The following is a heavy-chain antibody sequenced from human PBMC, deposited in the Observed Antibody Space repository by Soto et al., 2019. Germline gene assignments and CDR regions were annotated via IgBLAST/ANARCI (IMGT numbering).Heavy chain of an antibody. V-gene: IGHV4-34*01. J-gene: IGHJ4*02. CDR3: ARGLITGSSYSGGWYYVAS. Sequence: HVQLQQWGAGLLKPSETLSLTCAVHGGSFSGYIWTWIRQPPGKGLQWIGQIHHSGSTYYNPSLKSRVSILVDPYKAQFSLELSSVTAAATAVYYGARGLITGSSYSGGWYYVASWGPGTLVTVSS. CDR1: GGSFSGYI. CDR2: IHHSGST. D-gene: IGHD1-26*01.